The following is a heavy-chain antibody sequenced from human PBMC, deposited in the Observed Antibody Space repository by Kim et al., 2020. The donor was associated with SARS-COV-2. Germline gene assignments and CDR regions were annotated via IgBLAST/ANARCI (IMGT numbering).Heavy chain of an antibody. D-gene: IGHD3-22*01. J-gene: IGHJ4*02. CDR3: AKNHGRYYDSSGYLDY. V-gene: IGHV3-23*01. Sequence: MKGRFTISRAISKNPLYLKINSLRAEDTAVYYCAKNHGRYYDSSGYLDYWGQGTLVTVSS.